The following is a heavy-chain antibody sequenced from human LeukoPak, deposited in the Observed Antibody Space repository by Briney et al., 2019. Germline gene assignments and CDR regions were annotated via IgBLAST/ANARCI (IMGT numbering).Heavy chain of an antibody. CDR1: GGTFSSYA. D-gene: IGHD6-19*01. J-gene: IGHJ4*02. V-gene: IGHV1-69*04. Sequence: SVKVSCKASGGTFSSYAISWVRQAPGQGLEWMGRIIPILGIANYAQKFQGRVTITADRSTSTAYMELSSLRSEDTAVYYCAREAIAVAGSLLYYFDYWGQGTLVTVSS. CDR3: AREAIAVAGSLLYYFDY. CDR2: IIPILGIA.